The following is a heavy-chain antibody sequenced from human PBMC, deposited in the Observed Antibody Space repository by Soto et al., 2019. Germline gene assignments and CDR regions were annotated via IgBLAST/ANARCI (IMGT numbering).Heavy chain of an antibody. CDR3: AREIRATDFWSGYADD. CDR2: IIPIFGTA. V-gene: IGHV1-69*13. CDR1: GGTFSSYA. J-gene: IGHJ4*02. Sequence: SVKVSCKASGGTFSSYAISWVRQAPGQGLEWMGGIIPIFGTANYAQKFQGRVTITADESTSTAYIELSSLRSEDTAVYYCAREIRATDFWSGYADDWGQGTLVTVSS. D-gene: IGHD3-3*01.